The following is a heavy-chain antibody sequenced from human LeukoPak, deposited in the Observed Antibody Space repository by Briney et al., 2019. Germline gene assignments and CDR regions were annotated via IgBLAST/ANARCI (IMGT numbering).Heavy chain of an antibody. Sequence: ASVKVSCKASGGTFSSYAISWVRQAPGQGLGWMGGIIPIFGTANYAQKFQGRVTITADESTSTAYMELSSLRSEDTAVYYCARSEHCSGGSCYSDLQAVYWGQGTLVTVSS. CDR3: ARSEHCSGGSCYSDLQAVY. V-gene: IGHV1-69*13. J-gene: IGHJ4*02. CDR1: GGTFSSYA. CDR2: IIPIFGTA. D-gene: IGHD2-15*01.